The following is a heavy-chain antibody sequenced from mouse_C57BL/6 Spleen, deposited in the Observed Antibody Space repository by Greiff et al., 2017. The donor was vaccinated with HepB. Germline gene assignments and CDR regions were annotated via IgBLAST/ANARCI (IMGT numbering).Heavy chain of an antibody. D-gene: IGHD2-2*01. CDR1: GYTFTSYW. Sequence: QVQLKQPGAELVMPGASVKLSCKASGYTFTSYWMHWVKQRPGQGLEWIGEIDPSDSYTNYNQKFKGKSTLTVDKSSSTAYMQLSSLTSEDSAVYYCARNYGYDSWFAYWGQGTLVTVSA. CDR3: ARNYGYDSWFAY. J-gene: IGHJ3*01. CDR2: IDPSDSYT. V-gene: IGHV1-69*01.